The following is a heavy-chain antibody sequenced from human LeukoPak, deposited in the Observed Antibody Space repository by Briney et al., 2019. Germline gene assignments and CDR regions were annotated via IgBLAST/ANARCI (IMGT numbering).Heavy chain of an antibody. Sequence: GGSLRRSCAASGFTVSSNHMSWVRRAPGKGLERVSVINSGGSTYYADSVKGRFTISRDNSKNTLYLQMNSLRAEDTAVYYCARDLAYYGSGKQNYWGQGTLVTVSS. CDR1: GFTVSSNH. D-gene: IGHD3-10*01. CDR2: INSGGST. V-gene: IGHV3-66*01. CDR3: ARDLAYYGSGKQNY. J-gene: IGHJ4*02.